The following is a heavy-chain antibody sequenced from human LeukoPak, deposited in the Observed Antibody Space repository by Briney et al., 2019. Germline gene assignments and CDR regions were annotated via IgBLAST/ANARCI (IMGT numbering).Heavy chain of an antibody. D-gene: IGHD6-13*01. CDR1: GFTFSDYY. V-gene: IGHV3-11*01. CDR3: ARDWNSSSWSYGMDV. CDR2: ISSSGSTI. Sequence: GGSLRLSCAASGFTFSDYYMSWIRQAPGKGLEWVSYISSSGSTIYYADSVKGRFTITRDNAKNSLYLQMNSLRTEDTAVYYCARDWNSSSWSYGMDVWGQGTTVTVSS. J-gene: IGHJ6*02.